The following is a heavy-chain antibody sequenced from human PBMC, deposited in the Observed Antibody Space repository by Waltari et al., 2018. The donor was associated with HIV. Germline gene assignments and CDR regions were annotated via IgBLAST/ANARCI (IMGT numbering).Heavy chain of an antibody. D-gene: IGHD6-19*01. CDR1: GGSFSGYY. Sequence: QVHLEQWGTGLLRPSETLSLTCAVYGGSFSGYYWSWIRQVPGRGLEWIGEVNHVGRTNYSPSLKGRVTVSVDTSKNQFSLTMRSVTAADTAVYYCARDSAPGLAVDDDDGEFFYYGLDVWGQGTTVTVSS. CDR3: ARDSAPGLAVDDDDGEFFYYGLDV. CDR2: VNHVGRT. J-gene: IGHJ6*01. V-gene: IGHV4-34*01.